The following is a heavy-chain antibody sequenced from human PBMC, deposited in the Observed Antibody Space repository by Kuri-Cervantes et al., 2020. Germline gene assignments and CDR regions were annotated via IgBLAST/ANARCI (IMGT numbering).Heavy chain of an antibody. CDR1: GGSVSSGSYY. D-gene: IGHD3-16*02. V-gene: IGHV4-61*01. Sequence: SETLSLTCTVSGGSVSSGSYYWSWIRQPPGKGLEWIGYIYYSGSTNYNPSLQSRVTISVDTSKNQFSLKLSSVTAADTAVYYCARTSYDYVWGSYRWGLDYFDYWGQGTLVTVSS. CDR2: IYYSGST. CDR3: ARTSYDYVWGSYRWGLDYFDY. J-gene: IGHJ4*02.